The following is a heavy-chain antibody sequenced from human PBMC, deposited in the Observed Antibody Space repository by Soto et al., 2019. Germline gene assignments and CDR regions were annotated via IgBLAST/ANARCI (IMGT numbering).Heavy chain of an antibody. V-gene: IGHV3-23*01. CDR2: ISGGGGGT. D-gene: IGHD3-10*01. J-gene: IGHJ4*02. CDR1: GFSFSNYA. Sequence: EVQLLESGGDLVQPGGSLRLSCAASGFSFSNYAMNWVRQAPGKGLEWVSGISGGGGGTYYADSVKGRFIISRDNSKNTVYIQMNSLRSEDTAFYYCAKDSISGRETFHFDSWGRGTLVSVSS. CDR3: AKDSISGRETFHFDS.